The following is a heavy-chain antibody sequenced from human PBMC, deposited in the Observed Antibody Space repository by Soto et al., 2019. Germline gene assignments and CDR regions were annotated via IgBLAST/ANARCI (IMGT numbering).Heavy chain of an antibody. CDR2: ISRSGTI. Sequence: PGVSLRLSCEASGFTFSNYEMNWVRQAPGKGLEWVSYISRSGTIYYADSVKGRFTISRDNAKNSLYLQMNSLRDEDTAVYYCARDRITIIGVVINYYTGMDVWGHGNTVAV. J-gene: IGHJ6*02. CDR3: ARDRITIIGVVINYYTGMDV. CDR1: GFTFSNYE. V-gene: IGHV3-48*03. D-gene: IGHD3-3*01.